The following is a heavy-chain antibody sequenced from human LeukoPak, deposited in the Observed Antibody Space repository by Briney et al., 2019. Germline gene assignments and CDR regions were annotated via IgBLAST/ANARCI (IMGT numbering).Heavy chain of an antibody. J-gene: IGHJ3*02. D-gene: IGHD2/OR15-2a*01. CDR1: GFTFSSYG. Sequence: GGSLRLSCAASGFTFSSYGMHWVRQAPGKGLEWVAFIRYDGSNKYYADSVKGRFTISRDNSKNTLYLQMNSLRAEDTAVYYCAKVAQVYGSFDAFDIWGQGTMVTVSS. CDR2: IRYDGSNK. V-gene: IGHV3-30*02. CDR3: AKVAQVYGSFDAFDI.